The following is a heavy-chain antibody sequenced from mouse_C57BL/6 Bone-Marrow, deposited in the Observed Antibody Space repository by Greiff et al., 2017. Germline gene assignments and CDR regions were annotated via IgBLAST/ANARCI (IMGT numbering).Heavy chain of an antibody. Sequence: VQLQQSGAELVRPGASVTLSCKASGYTFTDYEMHWVKQTPVHGLEWIGNIDPSDSETHYNQKFKDKATLTVDKSSSTAYMQLSSLTSEDSAVYYCARSDGYYSYWYFDVWGTGTTVTVSS. CDR3: ARSDGYYSYWYFDV. V-gene: IGHV1-52*01. CDR2: IDPSDSET. CDR1: GYTFTDYE. J-gene: IGHJ1*03. D-gene: IGHD2-3*01.